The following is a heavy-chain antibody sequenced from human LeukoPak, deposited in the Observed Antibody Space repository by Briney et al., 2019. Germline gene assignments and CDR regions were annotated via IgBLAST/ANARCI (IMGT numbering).Heavy chain of an antibody. CDR3: ARDMGYYDT. J-gene: IGHJ4*02. V-gene: IGHV3-33*01. D-gene: IGHD3-22*01. Sequence: PGRSLRLSCAASGFTFNNYGMHWVRQAPGKGLEWVAVIWYDGSNKYYADSVKGRFTISRDNSKNTLYLQMNSLRAEDTAVYYCARDMGYYDTWGQGTLVTVSS. CDR1: GFTFNNYG. CDR2: IWYDGSNK.